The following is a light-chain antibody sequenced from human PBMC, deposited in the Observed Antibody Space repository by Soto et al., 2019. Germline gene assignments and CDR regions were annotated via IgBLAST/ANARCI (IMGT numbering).Light chain of an antibody. CDR2: AAS. Sequence: DVQVTQFPSSVAASVGDRVIITCQTSQNIGNWLAWYQQKAGKVPQLLIYAASSLQPGVPSRFSGSGPGPVFTLTISSLQPEDSAIYYCQQANMFPFTFVGGTKVEI. CDR3: QQANMFPFT. V-gene: IGKV1-12*02. J-gene: IGKJ4*01. CDR1: QNIGNW.